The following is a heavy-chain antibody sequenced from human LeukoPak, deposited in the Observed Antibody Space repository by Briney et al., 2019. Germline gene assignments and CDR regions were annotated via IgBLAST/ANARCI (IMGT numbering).Heavy chain of an antibody. D-gene: IGHD3-22*01. CDR1: GGSITNNY. CDR2: IYYSGST. Sequence: SETLSLTCTVSGGSITNNYWSWIRQPPGKGLEWIGYIYYSGSTNYKPSLKSRVTISVDTSKNHFFLKLNSLTAVDTAVYYCARLLDYDTSGYPDTFDIWGQGTMVTVSS. CDR3: ARLLDYDTSGYPDTFDI. J-gene: IGHJ3*02. V-gene: IGHV4-59*01.